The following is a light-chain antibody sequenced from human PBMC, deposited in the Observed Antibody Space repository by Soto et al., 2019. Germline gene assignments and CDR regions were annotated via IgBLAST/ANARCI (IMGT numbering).Light chain of an antibody. CDR2: EVN. V-gene: IGLV2-8*01. CDR3: SSYAGSNTPYV. CDR1: SSDVGGYNY. Sequence: QSVLTEPPSASGCPGQSVTISCTGTSSDVGGYNYVSWCQHHPGNAPKLMIYEVNKRTSGVPDRFSGSKSGNTASLTVSGLQAEDEADYYCSSYAGSNTPYVFGTGTKVTVL. J-gene: IGLJ1*01.